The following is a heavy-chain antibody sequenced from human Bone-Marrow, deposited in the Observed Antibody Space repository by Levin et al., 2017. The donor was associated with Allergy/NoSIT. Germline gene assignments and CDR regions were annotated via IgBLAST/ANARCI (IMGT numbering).Heavy chain of an antibody. D-gene: IGHD6-13*01. J-gene: IGHJ5*02. CDR2: INTNTGNP. CDR1: GYSFTGLA. Sequence: ASVKVSCKASGYSFTGLAMNWVRQAPGQGLEWLGWINTNTGNPTYAPGFTGRFVLSLDTSVSTAYLQISSLKAEDTAVYYCARDLEEQQHNWFDPWGQGTLVTVSS. CDR3: ARDLEEQQHNWFDP. V-gene: IGHV7-4-1*02.